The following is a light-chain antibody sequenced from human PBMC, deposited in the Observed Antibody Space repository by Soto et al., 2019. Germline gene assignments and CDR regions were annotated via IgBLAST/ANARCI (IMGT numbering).Light chain of an antibody. Sequence: EIVMTQSPATLSVSPGETVTLSCRASQSVSSNLAWYQQKPGQAPRLLIYGASTRATGIPARFSGSGSGTDVTLTISSLQSEDFAVYYCQQFDNWPPWTFGQGTKVEIK. CDR2: GAS. V-gene: IGKV3-15*01. CDR3: QQFDNWPPWT. J-gene: IGKJ1*01. CDR1: QSVSSN.